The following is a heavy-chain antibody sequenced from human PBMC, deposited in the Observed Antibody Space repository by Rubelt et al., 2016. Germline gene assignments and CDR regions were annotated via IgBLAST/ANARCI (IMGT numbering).Heavy chain of an antibody. Sequence: QVQLVQSGGEVKKPGASVKVSCKASGYTFTNYDINWVRQAPGQGLEWMGWLNPNSGYTGYAQKFQGRVTMTRNTSITTAYMEMSSLRSEDTAVYYCARSSIAARSIGYWGQGTLVTVSS. D-gene: IGHD6-6*01. CDR1: GYTFTNYD. CDR3: ARSSIAARSIGY. V-gene: IGHV1-8*01. J-gene: IGHJ4*02. CDR2: LNPNSGYT.